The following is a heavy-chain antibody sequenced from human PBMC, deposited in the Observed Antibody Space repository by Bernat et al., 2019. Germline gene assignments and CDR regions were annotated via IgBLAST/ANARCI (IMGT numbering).Heavy chain of an antibody. J-gene: IGHJ6*03. CDR3: GRDQGFAVATFGWYYHMDV. CDR2: GGNKHISYTT. Sequence: EVQLVESGGGLVQPGGSLRLSCAASGFTFSDKYIDWVRQAPGKGLEGVGRGGNKHISYTTEYAASVKGRFIISRDDSKNSVYLQMNNLKIEDTAVYYCGRDQGFAVATFGWYYHMDVWGKGTTVTVSS. CDR1: GFTFSDKY. V-gene: IGHV3-72*01. D-gene: IGHD3-16*01.